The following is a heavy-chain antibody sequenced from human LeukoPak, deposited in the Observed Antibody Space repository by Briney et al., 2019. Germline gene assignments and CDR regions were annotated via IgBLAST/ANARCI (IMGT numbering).Heavy chain of an antibody. CDR2: MNPNSGNT. Sequence: ASVKVSCKASGYTFTSYDINWVRQATGQGLEWMGWMNPNSGNTGYAQKFQGRVTMTRDTSISTAYMELSRLRSDDTAVYYCARDSSDWYVGYRLYWGQGTLVTVSS. D-gene: IGHD6-19*01. V-gene: IGHV1-8*01. CDR3: ARDSSDWYVGYRLY. CDR1: GYTFTSYD. J-gene: IGHJ4*02.